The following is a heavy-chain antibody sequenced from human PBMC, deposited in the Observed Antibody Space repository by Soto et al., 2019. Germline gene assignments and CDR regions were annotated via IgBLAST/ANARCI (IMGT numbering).Heavy chain of an antibody. J-gene: IGHJ5*02. CDR2: IIPIFGTA. D-gene: IGHD3-10*01. CDR1: GGTFSSYA. V-gene: IGHV1-69*01. CDR3: ARDDLTMVRGAPTPYNWFDP. Sequence: QVQLVQSGAEVKKPGSSVKVSCKASGGTFSSYAISWVRQAPGQGLEWMGGIIPIFGTANYAQKFQGRVTITADESTSTAYMELSSLRSEDTAVYYCARDDLTMVRGAPTPYNWFDPWGQGTLVTVSS.